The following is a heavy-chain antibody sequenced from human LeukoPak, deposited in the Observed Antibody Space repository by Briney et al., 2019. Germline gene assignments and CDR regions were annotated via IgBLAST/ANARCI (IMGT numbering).Heavy chain of an antibody. D-gene: IGHD4-17*01. Sequence: GSLRLSCAASGFTFSSYAMSWVRQTPGKGREWVSVIRGSGGSPYYADSVKGRFTISRVTSKTTLYLQMNSLRAEDTAVYYCAKENYGDSSGGRFQHWGQGTLVTVPS. CDR3: AKENYGDSSGGRFQH. J-gene: IGHJ1*01. V-gene: IGHV3-23*01. CDR2: IRGSGGSP. CDR1: GFTFSSYA.